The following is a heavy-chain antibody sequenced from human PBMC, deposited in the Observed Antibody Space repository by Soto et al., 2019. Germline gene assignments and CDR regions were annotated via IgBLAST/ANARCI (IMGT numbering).Heavy chain of an antibody. J-gene: IGHJ4*02. CDR3: ASTLGSWYVY. Sequence: PSETLSLTCTVSGGSISSSSYYWGWIRQPPGKGLEWIGSIYYSGSTYYNPSLKSRVTISVDTSKNQFSLKLSSVTAADTAVYYCASTLGSWYVYWGQGTLVTVSS. D-gene: IGHD6-13*01. V-gene: IGHV4-39*07. CDR2: IYYSGST. CDR1: GGSISSSSYY.